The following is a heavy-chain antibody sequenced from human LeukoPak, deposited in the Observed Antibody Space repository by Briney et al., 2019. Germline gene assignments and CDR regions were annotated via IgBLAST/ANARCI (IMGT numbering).Heavy chain of an antibody. CDR3: ARDLAVAGTIGY. V-gene: IGHV1-18*01. J-gene: IGHJ4*02. D-gene: IGHD6-19*01. Sequence: ASVKVSCKASGYTFTSYDINWVRQAPGQGLEWMGWISAYNGNTNYAQKLQGRVTMTTDTSTSTAYMELRSLRSDDTAVYYCARDLAVAGTIGYWGQGTLVTVSS. CDR2: ISAYNGNT. CDR1: GYTFTSYD.